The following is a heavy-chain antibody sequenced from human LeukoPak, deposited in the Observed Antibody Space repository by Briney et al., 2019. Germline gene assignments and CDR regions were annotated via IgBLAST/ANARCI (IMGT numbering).Heavy chain of an antibody. CDR2: ITPNGGST. V-gene: IGHV3-64D*09. CDR3: VKDLTGSWAFDV. D-gene: IGHD7-27*01. J-gene: IGHJ3*01. Sequence: GGSLRPSCSASGFTFSSFAMHWVRQAPGKGLEYVSLITPNGGSTNYADSVKGRFTISRDDSKNTLYLQMNSLRPEDTAMYFCVKDLTGSWAFDVWGQGTMVTVSS. CDR1: GFTFSSFA.